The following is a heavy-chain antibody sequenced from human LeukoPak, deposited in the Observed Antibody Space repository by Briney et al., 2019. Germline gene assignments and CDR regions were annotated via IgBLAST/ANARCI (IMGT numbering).Heavy chain of an antibody. Sequence: SETLSLTCIVSGGSISSRSYYWGSIRQPAGKGLEWIGSISSGGSTYYNPSLKSRVTISVDTSKNQFSLKLNSVTAADTAVYYCARVLSGYYTHYYGMDVWGEGTTVTVSS. CDR3: ARVLSGYYTHYYGMDV. V-gene: IGHV4-39*01. CDR1: GGSISSRSYY. D-gene: IGHD3-3*01. CDR2: ISSGGST. J-gene: IGHJ6*04.